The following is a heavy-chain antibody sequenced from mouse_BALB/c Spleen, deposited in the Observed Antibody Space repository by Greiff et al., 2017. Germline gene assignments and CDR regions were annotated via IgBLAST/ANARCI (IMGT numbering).Heavy chain of an antibody. CDR3: TRAPGVQLRYFDY. D-gene: IGHD1-1*01. V-gene: IGHV5-6-4*01. CDR2: ISSGGSYT. J-gene: IGHJ2*01. CDR1: GFTFSSYT. Sequence: EVQLVESGGGLVKPGGSLKLSCAASGFTFSSYTMSWVRQTPEKRLEWVATISSGGSYTYYPDSVKGRFTISRDNAKNTLYLQMSSLKSEDTAMYYCTRAPGVQLRYFDYWGQGTTLTVSS.